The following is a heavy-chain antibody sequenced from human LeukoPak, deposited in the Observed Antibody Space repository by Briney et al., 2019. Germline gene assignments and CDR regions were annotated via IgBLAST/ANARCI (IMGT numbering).Heavy chain of an antibody. J-gene: IGHJ4*02. V-gene: IGHV3-11*01. CDR3: ARGRRGIAARWYYFDY. CDR2: ISSSGSTI. D-gene: IGHD6-6*01. CDR1: GFTFSDYY. Sequence: GGSLRLSCAASGFTFSDYYMSWIRQAPGKVLEWVSYISSSGSTIYYADSVKGRFTISRDNAKNSLYLQMNSLRAEDTAVYYCARGRRGIAARWYYFDYWGQGTLVTVSS.